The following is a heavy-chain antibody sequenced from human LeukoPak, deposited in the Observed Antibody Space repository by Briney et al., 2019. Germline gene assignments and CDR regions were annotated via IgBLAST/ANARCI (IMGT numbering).Heavy chain of an antibody. Sequence: PSETLSLTCTVSGGSISSSSYYWGWIRQPPGKGLEWIGSIYYSGSTYYNPSLKSRVTISVDTSKNQFSLKLSSVTAADTAVYYCARAGRIGFRSNDYWGQGTLLTVSS. J-gene: IGHJ4*02. CDR2: IYYSGST. V-gene: IGHV4-39*07. D-gene: IGHD1-1*01. CDR3: ARAGRIGFRSNDY. CDR1: GGSISSSSYY.